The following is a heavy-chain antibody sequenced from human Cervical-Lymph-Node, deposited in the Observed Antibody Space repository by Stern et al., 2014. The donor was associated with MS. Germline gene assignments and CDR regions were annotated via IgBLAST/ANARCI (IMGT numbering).Heavy chain of an antibody. V-gene: IGHV4-59*01. CDR2: VFYSGST. CDR1: GGSISTYY. CDR3: ARVGQQLGQIDY. Sequence: QVQLQESGPGLVRPSETLSLTCTVSGGSISTYYWRWIRQPPGKGLEWIGYVFYSGSTNYNPSLKSRVTISLDTSMNRFSLKLNSVTAADTALYYCARVGQQLGQIDYWGQGTLVTVSS. J-gene: IGHJ4*02. D-gene: IGHD6-13*01.